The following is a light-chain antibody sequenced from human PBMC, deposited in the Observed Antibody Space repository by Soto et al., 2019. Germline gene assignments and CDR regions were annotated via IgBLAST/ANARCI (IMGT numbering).Light chain of an antibody. Sequence: SVLTQPPSLSGAPGQRVTISCTGSRSNIGAGYDVHWYQHLPGTAPKVLIFDNSNRPSGVPDRFSGSKSGTSASLAITGLQDEDEAVYYCHSYDVSLRGPAFGEGTKLTVL. CDR3: HSYDVSLRGPA. J-gene: IGLJ2*01. CDR1: RSNIGAGYD. CDR2: DNS. V-gene: IGLV1-40*01.